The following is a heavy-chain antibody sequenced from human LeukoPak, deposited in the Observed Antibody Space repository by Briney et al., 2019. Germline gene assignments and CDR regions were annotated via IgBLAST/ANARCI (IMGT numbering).Heavy chain of an antibody. D-gene: IGHD6-6*01. Sequence: GESLKISCKGSGYSFTSYWIGWVRQMPGKGLEWMGIIYPGDSDTRYSPSFQGQVTISADKSISTAYLQWSSLKASGTAMYYCARQGPNSSSSLGYWGQGTLVTVSS. CDR3: ARQGPNSSSSLGY. CDR1: GYSFTSYW. J-gene: IGHJ4*02. V-gene: IGHV5-51*01. CDR2: IYPGDSDT.